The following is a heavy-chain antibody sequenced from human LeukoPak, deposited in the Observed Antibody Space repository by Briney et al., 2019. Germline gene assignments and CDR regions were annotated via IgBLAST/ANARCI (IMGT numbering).Heavy chain of an antibody. CDR1: GFTFSSYG. D-gene: IGHD5-18*01. J-gene: IGHJ4*02. V-gene: IGHV3-30*18. CDR3: AKNAHYHGYSYGGIDY. Sequence: GRSLRPSCAASGFTFSSYGMHSVRQAPRKRLGWVAGISYDARDNSSADSVKGRFTISRDNSKNKLYLQMNSLRAEDTAVYYCAKNAHYHGYSYGGIDYWGQGALVTVSS. CDR2: ISYDARDN.